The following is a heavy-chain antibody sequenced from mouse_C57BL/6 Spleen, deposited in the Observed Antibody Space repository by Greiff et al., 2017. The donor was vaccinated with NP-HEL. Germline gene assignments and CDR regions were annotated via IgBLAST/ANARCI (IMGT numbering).Heavy chain of an antibody. CDR2: INPSTGGT. CDR3: ARDYTPYYFDY. V-gene: IGHV1-42*01. D-gene: IGHD2-12*01. J-gene: IGHJ2*01. Sequence: EVQLQQSGPELVKPGASVKISCKASGYSFTGYYMNWVKQSPEKSLEWIGEINPSTGGTTYNQKFKGKATLTAEKSSSTAYMQLSSLTSEDSAVYFCARDYTPYYFDYWGQGTTLTVSS. CDR1: GYSFTGYY.